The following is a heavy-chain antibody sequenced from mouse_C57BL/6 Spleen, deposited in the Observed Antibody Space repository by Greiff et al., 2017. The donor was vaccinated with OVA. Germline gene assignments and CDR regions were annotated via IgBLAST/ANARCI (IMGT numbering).Heavy chain of an antibody. D-gene: IGHD1-2*01. J-gene: IGHJ3*01. CDR2: INPNYGTT. V-gene: IGHV1-39*01. CDR1: GYSFTDYN. Sequence: EVQLQQSGPELVKPGASVKISCKASGYSFTDYNMNWVKQSNGKSLEWIGVINPNYGTTSYNQKFKGKATLTVDQASSTSYMQLNSLTSEDSAVYYCARAHYYGGSPFAYWGQGTLVTVSA. CDR3: ARAHYYGGSPFAY.